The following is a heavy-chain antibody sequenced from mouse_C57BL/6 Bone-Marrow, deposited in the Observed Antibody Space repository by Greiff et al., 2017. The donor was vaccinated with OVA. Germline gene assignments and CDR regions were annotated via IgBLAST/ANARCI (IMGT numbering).Heavy chain of an antibody. CDR3: ARGGYYY. CDR2: IYPRSGHT. CDR1: GYTFTSYG. Sequence: QVQLQQSGAELARPGASVKLSCKASGYTFTSYGISWVKQRTGQGLEWIGEIYPRSGHTYYNEKFKGKATLTADKSSSTAYMELRSLTSEDAAVYFCARGGYYYWGQGTTLTVSS. J-gene: IGHJ2*01. V-gene: IGHV1-81*01. D-gene: IGHD1-1*01.